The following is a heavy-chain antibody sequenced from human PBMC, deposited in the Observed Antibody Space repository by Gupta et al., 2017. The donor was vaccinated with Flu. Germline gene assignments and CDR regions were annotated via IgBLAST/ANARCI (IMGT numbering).Heavy chain of an antibody. CDR3: SSGPEENYHYYGMDV. D-gene: IGHD2-15*01. Sequence: EVQLVESGGGLVKPGGSLRLSCAASGFPFSNAWMSWVRQAPGKGLEWFGRIKSKTDGGTTDYAAPVKGRFTISRDDSKNTLYLQMNSLKTEDTAVYYCSSGPEENYHYYGMDVWGQGTTVTVSS. J-gene: IGHJ6*02. V-gene: IGHV3-15*01. CDR1: GFPFSNAW. CDR2: IKSKTDGGTT.